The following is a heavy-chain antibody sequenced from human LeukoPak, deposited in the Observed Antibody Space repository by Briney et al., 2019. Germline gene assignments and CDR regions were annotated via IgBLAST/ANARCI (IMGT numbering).Heavy chain of an antibody. V-gene: IGHV3-21*01. Sequence: PGGSLRLSCAASGFTFSSYSMNWVRQAPGKGLEWVSSISSSSSYIYYADSVKGRFTISRDNAKNSLYLQMNSLRAEDTAVYYCARDLHGDGKSNHWGQGTLVTVSS. CDR3: ARDLHGDGKSNH. CDR1: GFTFSSYS. D-gene: IGHD4-17*01. J-gene: IGHJ4*02. CDR2: ISSSSSYI.